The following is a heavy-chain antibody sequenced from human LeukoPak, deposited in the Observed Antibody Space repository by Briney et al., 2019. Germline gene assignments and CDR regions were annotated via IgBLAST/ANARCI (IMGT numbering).Heavy chain of an antibody. V-gene: IGHV3-33*06. Sequence: PGGSLRLSCAASGFTFSSYGMHWVRQAPGKGLEWVAVIWYDGSNKYYADSVKGRFTISRDNSKNTLYLQMNSLRAEDTAVYYCAKSLVVVPAVGVCDYWGQGTLVTVSS. CDR2: IWYDGSNK. J-gene: IGHJ4*02. D-gene: IGHD2-2*01. CDR3: AKSLVVVPAVGVCDY. CDR1: GFTFSSYG.